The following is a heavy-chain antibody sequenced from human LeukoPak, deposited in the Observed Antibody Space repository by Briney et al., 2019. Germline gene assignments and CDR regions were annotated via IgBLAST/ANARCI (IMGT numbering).Heavy chain of an antibody. CDR2: IYYSGST. V-gene: IGHV4-59*08. Sequence: PSETLSLTCTVSGGSISSYYWSWIRQPPGKGLEWIGYIYYSGSTNYNPSLKSRVTISVDTSKNQFSLKLSSVTAADTAVYYCARHMYAEGSAFDIWGQGTMVTVSS. CDR1: GGSISSYY. D-gene: IGHD2-8*01. J-gene: IGHJ3*02. CDR3: ARHMYAEGSAFDI.